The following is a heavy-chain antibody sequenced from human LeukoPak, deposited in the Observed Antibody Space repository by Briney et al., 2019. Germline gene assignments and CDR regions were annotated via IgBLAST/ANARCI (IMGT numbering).Heavy chain of an antibody. CDR1: GYTFTSYG. V-gene: IGHV1-18*01. CDR2: ISAYNGNT. J-gene: IGHJ4*02. D-gene: IGHD6-19*01. CDR3: ARDSSGWYGGLYYFDY. Sequence: ASVKVSCKASGYTFTSYGISWVRQAPGQGLEWMGWISAYNGNTNYAQKLRGRVTMTTDTSTSTAYMELRSLRSDDTAVYYCARDSSGWYGGLYYFDYWGQGTLVTVSS.